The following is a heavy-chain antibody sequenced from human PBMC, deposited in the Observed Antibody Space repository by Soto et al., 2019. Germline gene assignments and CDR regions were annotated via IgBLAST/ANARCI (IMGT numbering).Heavy chain of an antibody. D-gene: IGHD3-22*01. CDR1: GYTFTSYY. CDR3: AKYYYDSSGYYRPPIFDY. Sequence: EASVKVSCKSSGYTFTSYYMHWVRQAPGQGLEWMGIINPSGGSTSYAQKFQGRVTMTRDTSTSTVYMELSSLRSEDTAVYYCAKYYYDSSGYYRPPIFDYWGQGTLVTVSS. J-gene: IGHJ4*02. CDR2: INPSGGST. V-gene: IGHV1-46*01.